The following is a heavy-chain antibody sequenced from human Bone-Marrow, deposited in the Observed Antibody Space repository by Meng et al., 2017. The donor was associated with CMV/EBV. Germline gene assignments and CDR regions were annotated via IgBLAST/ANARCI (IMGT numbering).Heavy chain of an antibody. CDR3: ARERGGWYSYDAFDI. CDR1: GGSISSSSYY. CDR2: IYYSGST. J-gene: IGHJ3*02. V-gene: IGHV4-39*07. D-gene: IGHD6-19*01. Sequence: SETLSLTCTVSGGSISSSSYYWGWIRQPPGKGLEWIGSIYYSGSTYYNPSLKSRVTISVDTSKNQFSLKLGSVTAADTAVYYCARERGGWYSYDAFDIWGQGTMVTVSS.